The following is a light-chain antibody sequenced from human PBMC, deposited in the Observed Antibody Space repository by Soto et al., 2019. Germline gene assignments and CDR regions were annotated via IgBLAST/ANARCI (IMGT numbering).Light chain of an antibody. J-gene: IGLJ3*02. V-gene: IGLV2-23*01. CDR1: SSDVGSYNL. Sequence: QSALTQPASVSGSPGQTITISYTGTSSDVGSYNLVSWYQQLPGTAPKLMIYEDTKRPSGLSDRFSGSKSGNTASLTISGLQAEDEADYYCCSYAGSSTWVFGGGTKLTVL. CDR2: EDT. CDR3: CSYAGSSTWV.